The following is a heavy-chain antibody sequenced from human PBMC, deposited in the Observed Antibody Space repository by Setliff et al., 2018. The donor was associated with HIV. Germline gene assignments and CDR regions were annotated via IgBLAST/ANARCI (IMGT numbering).Heavy chain of an antibody. V-gene: IGHV4-59*01. CDR3: ARGAGSGTRAPPRY. CDR1: GGSISSYY. J-gene: IGHJ4*02. D-gene: IGHD1-1*01. Sequence: SETLSLTCTVSGGSISSYYWSWIRQPPGKGLEWIGYIYYSGSTNYNPSLKSRVTISVDTSKNQFSLKLSSVTAADTAVYYCARGAGSGTRAPPRYWGQGTLVTVSS. CDR2: IYYSGST.